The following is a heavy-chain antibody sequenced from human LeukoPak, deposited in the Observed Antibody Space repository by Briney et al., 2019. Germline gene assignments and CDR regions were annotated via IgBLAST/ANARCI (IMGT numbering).Heavy chain of an antibody. CDR1: GFTFSSYA. J-gene: IGHJ6*03. D-gene: IGHD5-18*01. CDR2: ISSNGGST. V-gene: IGHV3-64*01. Sequence: PGGSLRLSCAASGFTFSSYAMHWARQAPGKGLEYVSAISSNGGSTYYANSVKGRFTISRDNSKNTLYLQMGSLRAEDTAVYYCARVAGYSYATGIYYMDVWGKGTTVTVSS. CDR3: ARVAGYSYATGIYYMDV.